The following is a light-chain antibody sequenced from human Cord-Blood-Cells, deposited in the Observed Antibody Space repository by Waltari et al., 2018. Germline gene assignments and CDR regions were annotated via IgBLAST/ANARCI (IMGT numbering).Light chain of an antibody. V-gene: IGLV2-23*01. J-gene: IGLJ3*02. CDR2: ECS. CDR3: CSYAGSPWV. CDR1: SSDVGSYNL. Sequence: QSALTQPASVSGSPGQSIPISCTGTSSDVGSYNLVAWYQQPPGKAPKLMIYECSKRPSWVSNRVSGSKSGNTASLTISALQAEDEADYYCCSYAGSPWVFGGGTKLTVL.